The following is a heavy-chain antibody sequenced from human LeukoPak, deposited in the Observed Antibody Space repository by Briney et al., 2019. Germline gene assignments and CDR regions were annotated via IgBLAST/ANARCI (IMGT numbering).Heavy chain of an antibody. Sequence: NASETLSLTCTVAGYSISSGYYWGWIRQPPGKGLEWIGRIYHSGSTYYNPSLKSQSTISADTSKNQFSLELRSVPAPATAVYYCARHEWGITNAFDIWGQGTMVTVSS. V-gene: IGHV4-38-2*02. CDR2: IYHSGST. CDR3: ARHEWGITNAFDI. CDR1: GYSISSGYY. D-gene: IGHD1-14*01. J-gene: IGHJ3*02.